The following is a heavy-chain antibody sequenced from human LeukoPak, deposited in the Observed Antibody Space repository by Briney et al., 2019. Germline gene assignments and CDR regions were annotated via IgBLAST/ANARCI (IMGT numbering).Heavy chain of an antibody. Sequence: ALVKVSCKASGYTFSDFYMYWVRQAPGQGLEWLGWINPDSGGTNYAQKFQDRVTLTRDTSINTVYMELRRLVSDDTAVYFCARIYCSSNNCPPGAYWGQGTQVTVPS. CDR1: GYTFSDFY. V-gene: IGHV1-2*02. D-gene: IGHD2-21*01. CDR2: INPDSGGT. CDR3: ARIYCSSNNCPPGAY. J-gene: IGHJ4*02.